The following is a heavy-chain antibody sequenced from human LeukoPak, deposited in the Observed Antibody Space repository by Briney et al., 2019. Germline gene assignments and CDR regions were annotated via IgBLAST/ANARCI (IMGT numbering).Heavy chain of an antibody. CDR2: IYSGGST. CDR3: ARTSTVTNDASDI. CDR1: GFTVSSNY. Sequence: GGSLRLSCAASGFTVSSNYMSWVRQAPGKGLEWVSVIYSGGSTYYADSVKGRFTISRDNSKNTLYLQMNSLRAEDTAVYYCARTSTVTNDASDIWGQGTMVTVSS. V-gene: IGHV3-53*01. D-gene: IGHD4-17*01. J-gene: IGHJ3*02.